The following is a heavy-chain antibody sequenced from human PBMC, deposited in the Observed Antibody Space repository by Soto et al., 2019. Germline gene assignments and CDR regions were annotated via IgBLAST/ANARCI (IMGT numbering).Heavy chain of an antibody. D-gene: IGHD6-19*01. CDR2: INAGNGNT. Sequence: ASVKVSCKASGYTFTSYAMHWVRQAPGQRLEWMGWINAGNGNTKYSQKFQGRVTITRDTSASTAYMELSRLRSEDTAVYYCASPAVAGYYYYGMDVWGQGTTVTVSS. J-gene: IGHJ6*02. V-gene: IGHV1-3*01. CDR1: GYTFTSYA. CDR3: ASPAVAGYYYYGMDV.